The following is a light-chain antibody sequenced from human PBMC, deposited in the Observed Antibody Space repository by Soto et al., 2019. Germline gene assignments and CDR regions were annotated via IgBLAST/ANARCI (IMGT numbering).Light chain of an antibody. J-gene: IGKJ1*01. CDR2: AAS. CDR1: QSISRC. CDR3: QQYNSFSWT. Sequence: IQLAQSXSTLSPYPCDXXXXXXXASQSISRCLAWYQHKXGKAPKLLIYAASXLQSGVPSRFRGSGSGTEFTLTISGLQTDDFATYYCQQYNSFSWTFGQGIKVDIK. V-gene: IGKV1-5*03.